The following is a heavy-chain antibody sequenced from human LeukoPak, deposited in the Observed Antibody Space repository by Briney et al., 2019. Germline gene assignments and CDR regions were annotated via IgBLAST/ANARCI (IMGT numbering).Heavy chain of an antibody. CDR3: ARSQWSDY. Sequence: GRSLRLSCAASGFTFSNYAMYWVRQAPGKGLEWVAVISYDENNKYYTDSVKGRFTISRDNSKNMLYLQMNSLRAEDTAVYYCARSQWSDYWGQGTLVTVSS. CDR2: ISYDENNK. D-gene: IGHD2-8*01. V-gene: IGHV3-30-3*01. CDR1: GFTFSNYA. J-gene: IGHJ4*02.